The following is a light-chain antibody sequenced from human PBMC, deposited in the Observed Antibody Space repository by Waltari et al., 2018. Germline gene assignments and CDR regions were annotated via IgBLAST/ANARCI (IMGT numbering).Light chain of an antibody. CDR2: DAS. CDR3: QQYNSFWT. V-gene: IGKV1-5*01. J-gene: IGKJ1*01. Sequence: DIQMTQSPSTLSASVVDRVTITCRASQSINNWLAWFQQKPGIAPKLLIYDASSLESGVPSRFSGSGSGTEFTLTISSLQPDDFATYYCQQYNSFWTFGQGTKVEIK. CDR1: QSINNW.